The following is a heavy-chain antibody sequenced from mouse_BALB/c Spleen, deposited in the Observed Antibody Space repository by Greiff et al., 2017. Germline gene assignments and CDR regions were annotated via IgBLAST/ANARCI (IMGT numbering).Heavy chain of an antibody. Sequence: DVHLVESGGGLVKPGGSLKLSCAASGFAFSSYDMSWVRQTPEKRLEWVAYISSGGGSTYYPDTVKGRFTISRDNAKNTLYLQMSSLKSEDTAMYYCARNYGSYYFDYWGQGTTLTVSS. J-gene: IGHJ2*01. CDR1: GFAFSSYD. CDR2: ISSGGGST. D-gene: IGHD1-1*01. V-gene: IGHV5-12-1*01. CDR3: ARNYGSYYFDY.